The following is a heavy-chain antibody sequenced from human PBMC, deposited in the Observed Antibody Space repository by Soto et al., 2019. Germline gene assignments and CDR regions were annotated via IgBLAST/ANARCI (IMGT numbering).Heavy chain of an antibody. CDR3: AREKKRWLQTNAFDI. Sequence: GGSLRLSCAASGFTFSSYSMNWVRQAPGKGLEWVSYISSSSSTIYYADSVKGRFTISRDNAKNSLYLQMNSLRDEDTAVYYCAREKKRWLQTNAFDIWGQGTMVTVSS. CDR1: GFTFSSYS. J-gene: IGHJ3*02. V-gene: IGHV3-48*02. CDR2: ISSSSSTI. D-gene: IGHD5-12*01.